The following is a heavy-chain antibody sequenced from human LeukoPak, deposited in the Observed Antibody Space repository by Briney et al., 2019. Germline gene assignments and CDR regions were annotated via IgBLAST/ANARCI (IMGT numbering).Heavy chain of an antibody. V-gene: IGHV3-21*01. CDR3: ARASAAAGIEEFDY. CDR2: ISSSSSYI. J-gene: IGHJ4*02. CDR1: GFTFSSYS. Sequence: GGSLRLSCAASGFTFSSYSMNWVRQAPGKGLEWVSSISSSSSYIYYADSVKGRFTISRDNAKNSLYLQMNSLRAEDTAVYYCARASAAAGIEEFDYWGQGTLVTVSS. D-gene: IGHD6-13*01.